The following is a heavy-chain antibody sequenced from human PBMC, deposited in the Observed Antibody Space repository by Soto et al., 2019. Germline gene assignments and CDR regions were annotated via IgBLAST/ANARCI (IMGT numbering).Heavy chain of an antibody. D-gene: IGHD2-2*02. V-gene: IGHV3-11*01. CDR3: ARDGSGYCSSTSCYSRGNWFDP. Sequence: QVQLVESGGGLVKLGGSLRLSCAASGFTFSDYYMSWIRQAPGKGLEWVSFITSSGSSMYYADSVKGRFTISRDNAKNSLYLQMNSLRAEDTAVYYCARDGSGYCSSTSCYSRGNWFDPWGQGTLVTVSS. CDR1: GFTFSDYY. CDR2: ITSSGSSM. J-gene: IGHJ5*02.